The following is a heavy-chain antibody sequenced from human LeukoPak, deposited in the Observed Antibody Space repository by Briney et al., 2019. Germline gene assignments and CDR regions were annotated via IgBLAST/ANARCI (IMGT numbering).Heavy chain of an antibody. CDR1: GFTFINYW. D-gene: IGHD3-22*01. Sequence: GGSLRLSCAASGFTFINYWMTWVRQAPGKGLEWVANIKQDGSEKNYVDSVKGRFTISRDNARNSLYLQMNSLRAEDTAVYHCARGLSYYDGNGHYPVGDYWGQGTPVTVSS. CDR2: IKQDGSEK. J-gene: IGHJ4*02. CDR3: ARGLSYYDGNGHYPVGDY. V-gene: IGHV3-7*05.